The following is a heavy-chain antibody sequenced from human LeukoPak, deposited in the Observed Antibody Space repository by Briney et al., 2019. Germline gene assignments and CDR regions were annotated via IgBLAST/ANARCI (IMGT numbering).Heavy chain of an antibody. Sequence: SETLSLTCAVSGYSISSGYYWGWIRQPPGKGLEWIGSIYHSGSTYYNPSLKSRVTISVDTSKNQFSLKLSSVTAAVTVVYFCARQSYDFWSGNGHVAYWGQGTLVTVSS. V-gene: IGHV4-38-2*01. CDR1: GYSISSGYY. CDR2: IYHSGST. D-gene: IGHD3-3*01. J-gene: IGHJ4*02. CDR3: ARQSYDFWSGNGHVAY.